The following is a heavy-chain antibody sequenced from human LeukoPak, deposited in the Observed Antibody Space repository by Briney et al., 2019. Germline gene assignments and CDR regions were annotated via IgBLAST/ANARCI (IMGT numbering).Heavy chain of an antibody. D-gene: IGHD3-9*01. CDR3: ARDHHDILTGYFRGYYFDY. J-gene: IGHJ4*02. CDR1: GGSISSSSCY. Sequence: SETLSLTCTVSGGSISSSSCYWGWVRQPPGKGLEWIGSIYYSGSTYYNPSLKSRVTISVDTSKNQFSLKLSSVTAADTAVYYCARDHHDILTGYFRGYYFDYWGQGTLVTVSS. CDR2: IYYSGST. V-gene: IGHV4-39*07.